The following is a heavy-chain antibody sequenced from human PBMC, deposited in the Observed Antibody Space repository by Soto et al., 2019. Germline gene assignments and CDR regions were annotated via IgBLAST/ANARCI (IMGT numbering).Heavy chain of an antibody. V-gene: IGHV4-34*01. J-gene: IGHJ5*02. D-gene: IGHD5-12*01. Sequence: QVQLQQWGAGLLKPSETLSLTCAVYGGSFSGYYWSWIRQPPGKGLEWIGEINHSGSTNYNPSLKSRVTISVDTSKNQFSLKLSSVTAADTAVYYCARGEDIVAKSWGQGTLVTVSS. CDR2: INHSGST. CDR1: GGSFSGYY. CDR3: ARGEDIVAKS.